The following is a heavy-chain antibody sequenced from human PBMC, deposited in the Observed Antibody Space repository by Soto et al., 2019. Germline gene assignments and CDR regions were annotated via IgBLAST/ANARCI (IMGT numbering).Heavy chain of an antibody. CDR1: GGTFDSYS. Sequence: QIQLVQSGAEVKEPGSSVKVSCKASGGTFDSYSLSWVRQAPGQGLGWLGRIIPVLDIANSAPKFQGRLTIAADVSTVTAYMELSGLTSDDTALYYCNLGAYWGQGTLVTVSS. D-gene: IGHD3-16*01. V-gene: IGHV1-69*02. CDR3: NLGAY. CDR2: IIPVLDIA. J-gene: IGHJ4*02.